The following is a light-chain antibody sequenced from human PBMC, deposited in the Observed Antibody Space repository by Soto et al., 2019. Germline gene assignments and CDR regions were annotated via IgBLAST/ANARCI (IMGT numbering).Light chain of an antibody. CDR1: GSDIGGSDH. CDR3: SSYAGSYTWV. CDR2: EVS. J-gene: IGLJ3*02. Sequence: QSALTQPASVSGSPGQSITISCTGTGSDIGGSDHVSWYQQHPGKAPKLLIYEVSYRPSGVSNHFSASKSGNTASLTVSGLQADDEADYYCSSYAGSYTWVFGGGTKVTVL. V-gene: IGLV2-14*01.